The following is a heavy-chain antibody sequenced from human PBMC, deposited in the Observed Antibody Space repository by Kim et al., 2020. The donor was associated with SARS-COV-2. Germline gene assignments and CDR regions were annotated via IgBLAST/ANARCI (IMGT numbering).Heavy chain of an antibody. CDR2: INHSGST. V-gene: IGHV4-34*01. CDR3: ARGVGSGGYYYYYYGMDV. J-gene: IGHJ6*02. CDR1: GGSFSGYY. D-gene: IGHD2-8*02. Sequence: SETLSLTCAVYGGSFSGYYWSWIRQPPGKGLEWIGEINHSGSTNYNPSLKSRVTISVDTSKNQFSLKLSSVTAADTAVYYCARGVGSGGYYYYYYGMDVWGQGTTVTVSS.